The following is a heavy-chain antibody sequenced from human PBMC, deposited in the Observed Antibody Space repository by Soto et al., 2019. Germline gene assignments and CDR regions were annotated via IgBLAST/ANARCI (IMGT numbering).Heavy chain of an antibody. V-gene: IGHV3-20*04. CDR1: GFTFDDYG. J-gene: IGHJ4*02. CDR3: ARDWEVAVAVGFEY. Sequence: GGSLRLSCAASGFTFDDYGMSWVRQAPGKGLEWVSGINWNGGSTGYADSVKGRFTISRDNAKNSLYLQMNSLRAEDTALYYCARDWEVAVAVGFEYWGQGTLVTVPS. D-gene: IGHD6-19*01. CDR2: INWNGGST.